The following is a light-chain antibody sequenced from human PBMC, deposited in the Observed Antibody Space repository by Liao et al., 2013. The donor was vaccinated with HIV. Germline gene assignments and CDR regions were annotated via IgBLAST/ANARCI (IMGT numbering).Light chain of an antibody. CDR3: QAWDSPNYV. J-gene: IGLJ1*01. Sequence: SYELTQPPSVSVSPGQTASITCSGDKLGDKYACWYQQKPGQSPVVVIYQDTKRPSGIPERFSGSNSGNTATLTISGTQAMDEADYYCQAWDSPNYVFGTGTKVTVL. CDR1: KLGDKY. V-gene: IGLV3-1*01. CDR2: QDT.